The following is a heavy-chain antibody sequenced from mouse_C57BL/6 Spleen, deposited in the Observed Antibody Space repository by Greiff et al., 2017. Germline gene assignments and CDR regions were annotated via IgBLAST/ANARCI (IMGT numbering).Heavy chain of an antibody. CDR2: ISYDGSN. J-gene: IGHJ4*01. V-gene: IGHV3-6*01. D-gene: IGHD2-4*01. CDR3: ASIYYDYDWGYYYAMDY. Sequence: EVQLVESGPGLVKPSQSLSLTCSVTGYSITSGYYWNWIRQFPGNKLEWMGYISYDGSNNYNPSLKNRISITRDTSKNQFFLKLNSVTTEDTATYYCASIYYDYDWGYYYAMDYWGQGTSVTVSS. CDR1: GYSITSGYY.